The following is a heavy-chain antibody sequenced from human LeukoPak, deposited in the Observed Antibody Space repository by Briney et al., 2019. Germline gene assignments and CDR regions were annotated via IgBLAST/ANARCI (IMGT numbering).Heavy chain of an antibody. D-gene: IGHD3-22*01. CDR1: GFTFDDYT. CDR3: ANAVNYDSSGFLRY. Sequence: GGSLRLSCAASGFTFDDYTMHWVRQAPGKGLGWVSLITGDGIDTYYADSVKGRFTVSRGNSKNSLYLEMNSLRTEDTALYYCANAVNYDSSGFLRYWGQGTLVTVSS. V-gene: IGHV3-43*02. CDR2: ITGDGIDT. J-gene: IGHJ4*02.